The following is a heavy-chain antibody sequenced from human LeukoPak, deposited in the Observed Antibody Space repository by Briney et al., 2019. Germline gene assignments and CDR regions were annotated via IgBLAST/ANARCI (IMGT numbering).Heavy chain of an antibody. CDR1: GGSFSGYY. Sequence: PSETLSLTCAVYGGSFSGYYWSWIRQPPGKGLEWIGEINHSGSTNYNPSLKSRVTISVDTSKNQFSLKLSSVTAADTAVYYCARGRRGYSYGYSPLFDYWGQGTLVTVSS. D-gene: IGHD5-18*01. J-gene: IGHJ4*02. CDR2: INHSGST. CDR3: ARGRRGYSYGYSPLFDY. V-gene: IGHV4-34*01.